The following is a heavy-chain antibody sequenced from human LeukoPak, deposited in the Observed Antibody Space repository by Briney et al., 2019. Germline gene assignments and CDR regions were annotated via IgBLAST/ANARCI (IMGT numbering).Heavy chain of an antibody. CDR3: ARDGPLNYDSSGYYPNDAFDI. J-gene: IGHJ3*02. V-gene: IGHV3-48*03. D-gene: IGHD3-22*01. Sequence: GGSLRLSCAASGFTFSSYEMNWVRQAPGKGLEWVSYISSSSSTIYYADSVKGRFTISRDNAKNSLYLQMNSLRAEDTAVYYCARDGPLNYDSSGYYPNDAFDIWGRGTMVTVSS. CDR1: GFTFSSYE. CDR2: ISSSSSTI.